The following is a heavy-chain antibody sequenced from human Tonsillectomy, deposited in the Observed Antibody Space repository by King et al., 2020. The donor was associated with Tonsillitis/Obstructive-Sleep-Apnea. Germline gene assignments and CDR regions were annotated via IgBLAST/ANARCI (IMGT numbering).Heavy chain of an antibody. D-gene: IGHD3-22*01. Sequence: VQLVESGAEVKKPGESLRISCKGSGYSFTSYWISWVRQMPGKGLEWMGRIDPSDSYTNYSPSFQGHVTISADKSISTAYLQWSSLKASDTAMYYCASQGGVDYYDSSGYEGYWGQGTLVTVSS. V-gene: IGHV5-10-1*03. J-gene: IGHJ4*02. CDR2: IDPSDSYT. CDR3: ASQGGVDYYDSSGYEGY. CDR1: GYSFTSYW.